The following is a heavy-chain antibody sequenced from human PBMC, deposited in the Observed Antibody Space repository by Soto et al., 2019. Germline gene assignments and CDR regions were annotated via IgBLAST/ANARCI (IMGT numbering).Heavy chain of an antibody. V-gene: IGHV2-70*01. CDR1: GFSLSTSGMC. D-gene: IGHD2-15*01. CDR2: IDWDDDK. Sequence: SGPTLVNPTQTLTLTCTFSGFSLSTSGMCVSWIRQPPGKALEWLALIDWDDDKYYSTSLKTRLTISKDTSKNQVVLTMTNMDPVDTATYYCARILSTHSRYYYYYGMDVWGQGTTVTVSS. CDR3: ARILSTHSRYYYYYGMDV. J-gene: IGHJ6*02.